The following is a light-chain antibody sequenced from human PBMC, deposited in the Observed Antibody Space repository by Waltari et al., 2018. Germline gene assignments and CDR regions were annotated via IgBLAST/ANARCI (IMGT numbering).Light chain of an antibody. CDR3: QHYVRLPAT. CDR1: QSVSRT. J-gene: IGKJ1*01. V-gene: IGKV3-20*01. CDR2: GAS. Sequence: EIVLTQSPRPLSLSPGDRATLTCRASQSVSRTLAWYQQKPGQAPKLLIYGASIRATGIPDRFTGSGSGTDFSLTISSLEPEDFAIYFCQHYVRLPATFGQGTKVEIK.